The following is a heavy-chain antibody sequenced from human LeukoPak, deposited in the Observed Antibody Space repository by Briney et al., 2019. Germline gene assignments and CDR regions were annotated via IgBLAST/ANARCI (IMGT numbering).Heavy chain of an antibody. D-gene: IGHD2-2*02. CDR3: ARRSGVVPAAIWSYYYMDV. Sequence: GGSLRLSCAASGFTFSSYSMNWVRQAPGKGLKWVSYISSSSSTIYYADSVKGRFTISRDNAKNSLYLQMNSLRAEDTAVYYCARRSGVVPAAIWSYYYMDVWGKGTTVTVSS. CDR2: ISSSSSTI. J-gene: IGHJ6*03. V-gene: IGHV3-48*01. CDR1: GFTFSSYS.